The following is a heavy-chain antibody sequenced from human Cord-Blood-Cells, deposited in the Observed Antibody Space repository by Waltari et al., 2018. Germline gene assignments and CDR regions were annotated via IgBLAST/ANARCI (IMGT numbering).Heavy chain of an antibody. J-gene: IGHJ6*02. Sequence: QVQLVQSGAAVKKPGSSVKVSCKASGGTFSSYAISWVRQAPGQGLEWMGGIIPIFGTANYAQKFQGRVTITADESTSTAYMELSSLRSEDTAVYYCARECGGDCYYYYYYGMDVWGQGTTVTVSS. V-gene: IGHV1-69*01. CDR2: IIPIFGTA. CDR1: GGTFSSYA. D-gene: IGHD2-21*02. CDR3: ARECGGDCYYYYYYGMDV.